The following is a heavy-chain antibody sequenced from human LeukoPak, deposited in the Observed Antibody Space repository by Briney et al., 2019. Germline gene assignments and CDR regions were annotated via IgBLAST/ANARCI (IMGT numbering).Heavy chain of an antibody. J-gene: IGHJ6*02. CDR2: IYYSGST. V-gene: IGHV4-39*02. D-gene: IGHD3-10*01. CDR3: ARERSLYGMDV. Sequence: SETLSLTRTVSGGSISSSSYYWGWIRQPPGKGLEWIGSIYYSGSTYYNPSLKSRVTISVDTSKNQFSLKLSSVTAADTAVYYCARERSLYGMDVWGQGTTVTVSS. CDR1: GGSISSSSYY.